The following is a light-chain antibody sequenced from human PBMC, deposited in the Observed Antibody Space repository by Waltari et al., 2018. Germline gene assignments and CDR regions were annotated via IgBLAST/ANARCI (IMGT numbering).Light chain of an antibody. CDR1: QSVSSY. V-gene: IGKV3-11*01. Sequence: EIVLTQSPATLSLSPGERATLSCRASQSVSSYLAWYQQKPGQAPRLLIYDASTRATGIPARFSGSGPWTDFTLTISSLEPEDFAVYYCQQRTNWPSLTFGGGTKVEIK. CDR2: DAS. CDR3: QQRTNWPSLT. J-gene: IGKJ4*01.